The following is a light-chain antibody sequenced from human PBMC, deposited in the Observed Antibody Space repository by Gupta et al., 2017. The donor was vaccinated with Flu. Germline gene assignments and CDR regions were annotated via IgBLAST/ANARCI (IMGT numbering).Light chain of an antibody. J-gene: IGKJ1*01. Sequence: AIHMTQSPSSLSASVGDRVTITCRAGQTIRDDLGWYQQKSGKAPKLLIYSALPLRSGVPSRFSGSGFGTKFTLTISGLQPEDFATYYCRQYHHYPNTFGQGTKVEVK. CDR1: QTIRDD. CDR2: SAL. V-gene: IGKV1-6*01. CDR3: RQYHHYPNT.